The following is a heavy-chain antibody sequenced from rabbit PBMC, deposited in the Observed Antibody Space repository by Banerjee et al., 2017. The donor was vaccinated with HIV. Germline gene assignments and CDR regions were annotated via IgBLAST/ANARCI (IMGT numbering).Heavy chain of an antibody. Sequence: QLKETGGGLVQPGGSLTLSCSASGFDFSSYYMSWVRQTPGKGLEWIGFIYAGSGTTYYASWVNGRFTISSDNAQNTVDLQMNSLTAADTATYFCARWGYGMDLWGPGTLVTVS. V-gene: IGHV1S7*01. D-gene: IGHD3-1*01. CDR1: GFDFSSYY. CDR2: IYAGSGTT. J-gene: IGHJ6*01. CDR3: ARWGYGMDL.